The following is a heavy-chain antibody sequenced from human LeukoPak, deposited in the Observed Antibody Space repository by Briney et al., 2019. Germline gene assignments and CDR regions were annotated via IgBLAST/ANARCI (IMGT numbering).Heavy chain of an antibody. CDR1: GGSISSYY. J-gene: IGHJ5*02. Sequence: SETLSLTCTVSGGSISSYYWTWIRQSPGKGLEWIGHINTSGSTNYNPSLRSRVTMSVNTSKNQFSLNLTSVTAADTAVYSCESEGGDPRWLERWGPGTMVTAAS. CDR3: ESEGGDPRWLER. CDR2: INTSGST. V-gene: IGHV4-4*07. D-gene: IGHD6-25*01.